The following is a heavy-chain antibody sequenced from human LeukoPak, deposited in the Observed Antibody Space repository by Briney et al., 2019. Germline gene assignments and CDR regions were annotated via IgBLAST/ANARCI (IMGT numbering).Heavy chain of an antibody. V-gene: IGHV3-23*01. CDR3: AKEGFDY. J-gene: IGHJ4*02. Sequence: GGSLRLSCAASGLTFDDYGMSWVRQAPGKGLEWVPSISASGYTTYYADSVKGRFTISRDNSKNTLHLQMNSLRAEDTAIYYCAKEGFDYWGQGTLVTVSS. CDR2: ISASGYTT. CDR1: GLTFDDYG.